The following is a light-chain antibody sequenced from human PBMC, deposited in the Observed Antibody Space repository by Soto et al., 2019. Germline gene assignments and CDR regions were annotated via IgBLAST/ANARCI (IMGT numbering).Light chain of an antibody. CDR1: QSISRH. Sequence: DIQMTQSPSSLSASVGDRVTITCRASQSISRHLNWYQQKPGRAPNLLIYAASSLQSGVPSRFSGSGSGTDFNLTVSSLQPEDFATYDCQQSYSSPPLFTFGPGTKVD. J-gene: IGKJ3*01. V-gene: IGKV1-39*01. CDR3: QQSYSSPPLFT. CDR2: AAS.